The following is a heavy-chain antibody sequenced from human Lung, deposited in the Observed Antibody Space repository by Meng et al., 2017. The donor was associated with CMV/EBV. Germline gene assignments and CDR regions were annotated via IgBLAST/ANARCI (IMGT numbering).Heavy chain of an antibody. CDR3: ASLRYSSGWLYYYYGMDV. V-gene: IGHV3-21*01. CDR2: ISSSSSYI. D-gene: IGHD6-19*01. J-gene: IGHJ6*02. CDR1: GFTFSSYS. Sequence: SCAASGFTFSSYSMNWVRQAPGKGLEWVSSISSSSSYIYYADSVKGRFTISRDNAKNSLYLQMNSLRAEDTAVYYCASLRYSSGWLYYYYGMDVWGQGTXVTCSS.